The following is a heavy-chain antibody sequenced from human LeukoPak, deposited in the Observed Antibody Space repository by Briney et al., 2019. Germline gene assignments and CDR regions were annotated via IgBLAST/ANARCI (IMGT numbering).Heavy chain of an antibody. Sequence: PGGSLRLSCAASGFTFSSYWMSWVRQAPGKGLEWVANIKQDGSEKYYVDSVKGRFTISRDSAKNSLYLQMNSLRAEDTAVYYCARARGRWHLLPLDFWGQGTLVTVSS. CDR2: IKQDGSEK. J-gene: IGHJ4*02. V-gene: IGHV3-7*01. CDR1: GFTFSSYW. D-gene: IGHD1-26*01. CDR3: ARARGRWHLLPLDF.